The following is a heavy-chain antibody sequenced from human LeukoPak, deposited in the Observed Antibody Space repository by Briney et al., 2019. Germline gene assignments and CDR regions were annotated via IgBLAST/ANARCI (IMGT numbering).Heavy chain of an antibody. J-gene: IGHJ3*02. CDR2: IYYSGST. CDR3: ARRAQFHDILTGSKGAFDI. Sequence: SETLSLTCTVSGGSISSYYWSWIRQPPGKGLEWIGYIYYSGSTNYNPSLKSRVTISVDTSKNQFSLKLSSVTAADTAVYYCARRAQFHDILTGSKGAFDIWGQGTIVTVSS. V-gene: IGHV4-59*01. CDR1: GGSISSYY. D-gene: IGHD3-9*01.